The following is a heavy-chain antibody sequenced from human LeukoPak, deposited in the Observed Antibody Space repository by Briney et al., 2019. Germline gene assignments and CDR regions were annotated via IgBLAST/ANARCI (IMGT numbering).Heavy chain of an antibody. J-gene: IGHJ4*02. D-gene: IGHD2-2*01. Sequence: ASVKVSCKASGGTFSSYAISWVRQAPGQGLEWMGWISAYNGNTNYAQKLQGRVTMTTDTSTSTAYMELRSLRSDDTAVYYCATHLGYCSSTSCYGTFDYWGQGTLVTVSS. CDR3: ATHLGYCSSTSCYGTFDY. CDR2: ISAYNGNT. V-gene: IGHV1-18*01. CDR1: GGTFSSYA.